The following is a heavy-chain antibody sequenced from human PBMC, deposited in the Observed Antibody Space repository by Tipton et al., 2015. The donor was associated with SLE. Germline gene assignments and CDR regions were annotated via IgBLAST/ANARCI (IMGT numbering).Heavy chain of an antibody. D-gene: IGHD3-10*01. CDR1: GGSISSSSYY. Sequence: TLSLTCTVSGGSISSSSYYWGWIRQPPGKGLEWIGSIYYSGSTYYNPSLKSRVTISVDPSKNQFSLKLSSVTAADTAVYYCAREEGRGPLDYWAQGTLVTVSS. V-gene: IGHV4-39*07. CDR3: AREEGRGPLDY. J-gene: IGHJ4*02. CDR2: IYYSGST.